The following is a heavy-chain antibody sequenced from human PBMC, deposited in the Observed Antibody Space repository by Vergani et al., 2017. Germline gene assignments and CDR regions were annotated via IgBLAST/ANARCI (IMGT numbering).Heavy chain of an antibody. CDR2: VSGSSATP. CDR3: TKVSRGYTGYFFDY. Sequence: EVQLLESGGSLVQPGGSLRLSCEASGFSFPGYAMSWVRQAPGKGLEWVSSVSGSSATPYYADSVKGRFIISRDNSKNTLHLQMNSLRADDTAVYYCTKVSRGYTGYFFDYWGQGTLATVSS. J-gene: IGHJ4*02. CDR1: GFSFPGYA. D-gene: IGHD5-12*01. V-gene: IGHV3-23*01.